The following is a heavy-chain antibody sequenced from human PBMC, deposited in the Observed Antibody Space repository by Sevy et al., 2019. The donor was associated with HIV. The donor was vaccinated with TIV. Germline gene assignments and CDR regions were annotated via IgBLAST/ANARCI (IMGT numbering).Heavy chain of an antibody. CDR2: INPKSGGT. CDR1: GYTFTGYY. V-gene: IGHV1-2*06. Sequence: ASVKVSCKASGYTFTGYYMHWVRQAPGQGLEWTGRINPKSGGTNDEQKFQGRVTMTRDTSISTAYMELSRLRSDDTAVYYCAREGAVAGTSYNWFDPWGQGTVVTVSS. J-gene: IGHJ5*02. D-gene: IGHD6-19*01. CDR3: AREGAVAGTSYNWFDP.